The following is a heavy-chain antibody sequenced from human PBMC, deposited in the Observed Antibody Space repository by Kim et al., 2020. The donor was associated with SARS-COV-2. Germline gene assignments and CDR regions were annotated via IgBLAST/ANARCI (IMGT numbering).Heavy chain of an antibody. CDR3: GEQAREFPVRVIGFDP. V-gene: IGHV4-39*01. Sequence: SETLSLTCTVSGGSISSSSYYWGWIRQPPGKGLEWIGSIYYSGSTYYNPSLRSRVTISVDTSKNQFSLKLSSVTAADTAVYYCGEQAREFPVRVIGFDPWGQGTLVTVSS. CDR2: IYYSGST. CDR1: GGSISSSSYY. D-gene: IGHD3-10*01. J-gene: IGHJ5*02.